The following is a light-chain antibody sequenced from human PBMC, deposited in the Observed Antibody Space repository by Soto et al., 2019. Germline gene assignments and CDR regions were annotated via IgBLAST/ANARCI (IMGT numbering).Light chain of an antibody. Sequence: ETVLTQSPGTVSLSPGERATLSCRTSQSVNSNYLAWYQQKPGQAPRLLIYGVFNRATGIPDRFSGSGSGTDFTLTIRRPEPEDSAVYFCQHYDGSPPTFGQGTKLEIK. CDR2: GVF. CDR1: QSVNSNY. J-gene: IGKJ2*01. V-gene: IGKV3-20*01. CDR3: QHYDGSPPT.